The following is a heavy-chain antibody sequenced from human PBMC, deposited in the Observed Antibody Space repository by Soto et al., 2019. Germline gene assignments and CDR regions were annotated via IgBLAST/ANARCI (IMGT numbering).Heavy chain of an antibody. D-gene: IGHD6-6*01. J-gene: IGHJ4*02. CDR2: ISYDGSNK. Sequence: LRLSCAASGFTFSSYAMHWVRQAPGKGLEWVAVISYDGSNKYYADSVKGRFTISRDNSKNTLYLQMNSLRAEDTAVYYCARSAARPYYFDYWGQGTLVTVSS. V-gene: IGHV3-30-3*01. CDR3: ARSAARPYYFDY. CDR1: GFTFSSYA.